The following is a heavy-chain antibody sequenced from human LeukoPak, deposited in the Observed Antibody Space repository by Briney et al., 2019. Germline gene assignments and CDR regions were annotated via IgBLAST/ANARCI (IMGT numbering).Heavy chain of an antibody. V-gene: IGHV3-74*01. CDR3: AREGANPRLSGDCPDY. J-gene: IGHJ4*02. CDR1: GLTVTNAW. Sequence: GGSLRLSCAASGLTVTNAWMNWVRQAPGKGLEWVSRINSDGSSTSYADSVKGRFTISRDNAKNTLYLQMNSLRAEDTAVYYCAREGANPRLSGDCPDYWGQGTLVTVSS. CDR2: INSDGSST. D-gene: IGHD2-21*02.